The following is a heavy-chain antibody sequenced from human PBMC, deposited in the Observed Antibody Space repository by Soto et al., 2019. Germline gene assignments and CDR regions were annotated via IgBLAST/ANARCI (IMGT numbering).Heavy chain of an antibody. V-gene: IGHV4-39*01. CDR1: GGSINNSSFY. Sequence: QLQLQESGPGLVKPSETLSLTCTVSGGSINNSSFYWGWVRQPPGKRLEWIGSIYYSGSAYYNPSLQSRLTISVDTSNNQFSLNLSSVTAADTAVYFCARRPLVRGIIPYYFDSWGQGTLVTVSS. CDR2: IYYSGSA. CDR3: ARRPLVRGIIPYYFDS. D-gene: IGHD3-10*01. J-gene: IGHJ4*02.